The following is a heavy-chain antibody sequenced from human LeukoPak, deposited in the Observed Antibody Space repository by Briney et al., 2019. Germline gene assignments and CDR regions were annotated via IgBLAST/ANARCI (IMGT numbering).Heavy chain of an antibody. CDR2: INHSGST. Sequence: SETPSLTCAVYGGSFSGYYWSWIRQPPGKGLEWIGEINHSGSTNYNPSLKSRVTISVDTSQNQFSLKLSSVTAADTAVYYCARIRGYSYGYRYYYYMDVWGKGTTVTVPS. CDR3: ARIRGYSYGYRYYYYMDV. CDR1: GGSFSGYY. V-gene: IGHV4-34*01. J-gene: IGHJ6*03. D-gene: IGHD5-18*01.